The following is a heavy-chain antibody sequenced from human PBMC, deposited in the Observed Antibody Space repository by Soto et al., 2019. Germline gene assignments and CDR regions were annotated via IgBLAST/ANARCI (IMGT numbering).Heavy chain of an antibody. V-gene: IGHV3-21*04. CDR3: TREANYAVN. Sequence: PGGSLRLSCAASGFTFSSYSMNWVRQAPGKGLEWVACISTRGRYTNYADSVKGRFTISRDNAKNSLFLQMNSLRAEDTAVYYCTREANYAVNWGLGTLVTVSS. CDR2: ISTRGRYT. CDR1: GFTFSSYS. J-gene: IGHJ4*02. D-gene: IGHD1-7*01.